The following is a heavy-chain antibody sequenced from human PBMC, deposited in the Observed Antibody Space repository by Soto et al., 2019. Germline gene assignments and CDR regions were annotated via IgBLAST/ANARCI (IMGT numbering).Heavy chain of an antibody. CDR3: ARSKVGGSYYYYYGMDV. J-gene: IGHJ6*02. Sequence: SETLSLTCAVSGYSISSSNWWGRLRQPPGKGLEWIGYIYYSGSTYYNPSLKSRVTMSVDTSKNQFSLKLSSVTAVDTAVYYCARSKVGGSYYYYYGMDVWGQGTTVTVSS. D-gene: IGHD1-26*01. CDR2: IYYSGST. V-gene: IGHV4-28*01. CDR1: GYSISSSNW.